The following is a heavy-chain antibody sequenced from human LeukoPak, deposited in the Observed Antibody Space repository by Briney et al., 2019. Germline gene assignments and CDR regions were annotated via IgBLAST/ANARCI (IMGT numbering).Heavy chain of an antibody. Sequence: SETLSLTCTVSGGSISSYYWSWIRHPPGEGLEWSGYIYTSGSTNYHPSLKSRVTISVDTSKNQFSLKLSSVTAADTAVYYCARVATVTSNWFDPWGQGTLVTVSS. J-gene: IGHJ5*02. V-gene: IGHV4-4*09. CDR3: ARVATVTSNWFDP. CDR1: GGSISSYY. D-gene: IGHD4-17*01. CDR2: IYTSGST.